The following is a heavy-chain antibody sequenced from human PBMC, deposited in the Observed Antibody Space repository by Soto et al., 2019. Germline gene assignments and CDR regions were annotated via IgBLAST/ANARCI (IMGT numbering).Heavy chain of an antibody. CDR2: IIPILGIA. CDR1: GGTFSSYT. CDR3: ARGGPPYSSGHFDF. Sequence: SVKVSCKASGGTFSSYTISWVRQAPGQGLEWMGRIIPILGIANYAQKFQGRVTITADKSTSTAYMELSSLRSEDTAVYYCARGGPPYSSGHFDFWGQGTLVTGSS. D-gene: IGHD6-19*01. J-gene: IGHJ4*02. V-gene: IGHV1-69*02.